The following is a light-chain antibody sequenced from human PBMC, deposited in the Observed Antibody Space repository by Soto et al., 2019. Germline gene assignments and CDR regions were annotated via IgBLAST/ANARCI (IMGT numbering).Light chain of an antibody. CDR2: GAS. J-gene: IGKJ1*01. CDR1: RRLSRY. V-gene: IGKV3-20*01. Sequence: ELSLTPFPATLSLSPGDRAILSCRASRRLSRYFTWYQHKPGQAPRLLIYGASNRATGIPDRFSGSGSGTDFTLTISRLEPEDFAVYYCQQYGSSPWRFGEGTKVDIK. CDR3: QQYGSSPWR.